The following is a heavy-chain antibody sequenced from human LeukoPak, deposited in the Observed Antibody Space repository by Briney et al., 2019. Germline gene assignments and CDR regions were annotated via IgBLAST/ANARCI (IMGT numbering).Heavy chain of an antibody. D-gene: IGHD6-19*01. J-gene: IGHJ4*02. CDR3: AKGPYSSGWYFDY. V-gene: IGHV3-23*01. Sequence: GGSLRLSCAASGFTFSSYGMSWVRQAPGKGLEWVSAISGSGGSTYYADSVKGRFTIPRDNSKNTLYLQMNSLRAEDTAVYYCAKGPYSSGWYFDYWGQGTLVTVSS. CDR2: ISGSGGST. CDR1: GFTFSSYG.